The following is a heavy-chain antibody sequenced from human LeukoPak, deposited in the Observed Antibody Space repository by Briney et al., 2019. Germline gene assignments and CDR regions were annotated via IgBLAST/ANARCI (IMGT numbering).Heavy chain of an antibody. CDR3: ARTTRPTSYDSSGHDYHYYYYYGMDV. J-gene: IGHJ6*02. Sequence: SGLTLVNPTQTLTLTCTFSGFSLSTSGMCVSWIRQPPGKALEWPARIDWDDDKYYSTSLKSRLTISKDTAKNQVVLTMPNMDPVDTATYYCARTTRPTSYDSSGHDYHYYYYYGMDVWGQGTTVTVSS. D-gene: IGHD3-22*01. CDR1: GFSLSTSGMC. V-gene: IGHV2-70*11. CDR2: IDWDDDK.